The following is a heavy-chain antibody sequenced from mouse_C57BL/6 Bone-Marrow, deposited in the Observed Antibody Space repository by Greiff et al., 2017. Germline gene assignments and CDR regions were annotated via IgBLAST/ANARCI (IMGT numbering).Heavy chain of an antibody. V-gene: IGHV1-54*01. CDR3: ARWSYAMDY. J-gene: IGHJ4*01. CDR2: INPGSGGT. CDR1: GYAFTNYL. Sequence: QVQLQQSGAELVRPGTSVKVSCKASGYAFTNYLIEWVKQRPGQGVEWIGVINPGSGGTTYNETCKGKATLTADKSSSTAYMQLSSLTSEDSAVYCCARWSYAMDYWGQGTSVTVSS.